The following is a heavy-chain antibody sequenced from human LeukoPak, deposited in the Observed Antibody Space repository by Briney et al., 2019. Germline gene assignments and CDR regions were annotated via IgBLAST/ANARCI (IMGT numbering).Heavy chain of an antibody. CDR1: GYAFTGSY. Sequence: ASVKVSCKAAGYAFTGSYIHWVRQAPGQGLEWMGWINPNSGGTNYAQKFQGRVTMTRDTSISTAYMELSRLRSDDTAVYYCARDKGSFDYWGQGTLVTVSS. J-gene: IGHJ4*02. D-gene: IGHD3-10*01. CDR2: INPNSGGT. V-gene: IGHV1-2*02. CDR3: ARDKGSFDY.